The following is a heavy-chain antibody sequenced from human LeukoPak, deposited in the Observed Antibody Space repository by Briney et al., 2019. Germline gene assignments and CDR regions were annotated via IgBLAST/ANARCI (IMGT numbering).Heavy chain of an antibody. Sequence: GASVKVSCKASGYTFTSYSISWVRQAPGQGLEWMGWISAYNGNTNYAQKLQGRVTMTRDTSISTAYMELSRLRSDDTAVYYCARSYIVATIGDFDYWGQGTLVTVSS. CDR1: GYTFTSYS. V-gene: IGHV1-18*01. J-gene: IGHJ4*02. D-gene: IGHD5-12*01. CDR2: ISAYNGNT. CDR3: ARSYIVATIGDFDY.